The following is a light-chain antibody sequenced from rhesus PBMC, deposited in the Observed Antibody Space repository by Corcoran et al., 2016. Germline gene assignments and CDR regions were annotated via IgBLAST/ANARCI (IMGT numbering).Light chain of an antibody. Sequence: DIQMPQSPSSLSASVGDTVTITCRASQSISSWLAWYQQQPGKAPKLLIYKASHLPTGVPSRFSGSGSRTDFTLTISSLQSEDFATHYCQQYSSSPFTFGPGTKLDIK. CDR1: QSISSW. CDR3: QQYSSSPFT. V-gene: IGKV1-22*01. J-gene: IGKJ3*01. CDR2: KAS.